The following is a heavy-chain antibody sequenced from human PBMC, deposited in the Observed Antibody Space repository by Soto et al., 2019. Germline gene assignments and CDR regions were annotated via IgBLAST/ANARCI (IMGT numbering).Heavy chain of an antibody. CDR2: IYYSGNT. CDR3: ARDRRDYGDYRGRFDP. J-gene: IGHJ5*02. D-gene: IGHD4-17*01. V-gene: IGHV4-30-4*01. Sequence: QVQLQESGPGLVKPSQTLSLTCTVSGGSISTGDYFWTWIRQPPGKGLEWIGHIYYSGNTYYNPSLKSRVTISIDTSKNQFPLKLSSLTAADTAVYYCARDRRDYGDYRGRFDPWGQGTLVTVSS. CDR1: GGSISTGDYF.